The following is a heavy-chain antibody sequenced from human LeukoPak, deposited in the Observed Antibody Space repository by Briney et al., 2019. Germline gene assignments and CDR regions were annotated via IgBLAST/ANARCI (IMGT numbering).Heavy chain of an antibody. Sequence: ASVKVSCKASGYTFTGYYMHWVRQAPGQGLEWMGWINPNSGGTNYAQKFQGRVTMTRDTSISTAYMELSRLRSDDTAVYYCARDPNSGGIALDIWGQGTMVTVSS. CDR2: INPNSGGT. D-gene: IGHD3-16*01. J-gene: IGHJ3*02. V-gene: IGHV1-2*02. CDR1: GYTFTGYY. CDR3: ARDPNSGGIALDI.